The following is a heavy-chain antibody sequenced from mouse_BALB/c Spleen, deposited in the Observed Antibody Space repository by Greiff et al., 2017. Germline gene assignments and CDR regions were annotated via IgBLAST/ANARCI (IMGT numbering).Heavy chain of an antibody. D-gene: IGHD1-1*01. CDR3: ARDGHYYGSSSRYFDV. V-gene: IGHV5-9-4*01. CDR1: GFTFSSYA. CDR2: ISSGGSYT. J-gene: IGHJ1*01. Sequence: EVKVVESGGGLVKPGGSLKLSCAASGFTFSSYAMSWVRQSPEKRLEWVAEISSGGSYTYYPDTVTGRFTISRDNAKNTLYLEMSSLRSEDTAMYYCARDGHYYGSSSRYFDVWGAGTTVTVSS.